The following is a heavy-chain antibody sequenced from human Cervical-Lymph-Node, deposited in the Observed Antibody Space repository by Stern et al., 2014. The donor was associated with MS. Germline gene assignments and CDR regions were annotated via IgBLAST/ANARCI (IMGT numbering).Heavy chain of an antibody. V-gene: IGHV4-39*01. CDR1: GGSISSSSYY. CDR3: ARQDTWIVDY. CDR2: IYYSGST. D-gene: IGHD5-12*01. Sequence: VQLLESGPGLVKPSETLSLTCTVSGGSISSSSYYWGWIRQPPGKGLEWIGSIYYSGSTYYNPSLKSRVTISVDTSKNQFSLKLSSVTAADTAVYYCARQDTWIVDYWGQGTLVTVSS. J-gene: IGHJ4*02.